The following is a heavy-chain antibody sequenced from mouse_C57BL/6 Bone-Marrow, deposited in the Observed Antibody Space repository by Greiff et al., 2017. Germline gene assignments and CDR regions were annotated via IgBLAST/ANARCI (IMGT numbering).Heavy chain of an antibody. D-gene: IGHD2-5*01. V-gene: IGHV1-64*01. J-gene: IGHJ3*01. CDR2: IHPNSGST. Sequence: QVQLQQPGAELVKPGASVKLSCKASGYTFTSYWMHWVKQRPGQGLEWIGMIHPNSGSTNYNEKFKSKATLTVDKSSRTAYMQLSSLTSADAAVYYCARADVYYSKGAWFAYWGQGTLVTVSA. CDR3: ARADVYYSKGAWFAY. CDR1: GYTFTSYW.